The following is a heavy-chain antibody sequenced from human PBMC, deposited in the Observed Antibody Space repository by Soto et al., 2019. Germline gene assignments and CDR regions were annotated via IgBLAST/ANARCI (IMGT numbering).Heavy chain of an antibody. V-gene: IGHV3-21*01. D-gene: IGHD3-3*01. CDR3: AGVADFWSGYYEGDYYGMDV. CDR2: ISSSSYI. J-gene: IGHJ6*02. Sequence: GGSLRLSCAASGFTFSSYSMNWVRQAPGKGLEWVSSISSSSYIYYADSVKGRFTISRDNAKNSLYLQMNSLRAEDTAVYYCAGVADFWSGYYEGDYYGMDVWGQGTTVTVSS. CDR1: GFTFSSYS.